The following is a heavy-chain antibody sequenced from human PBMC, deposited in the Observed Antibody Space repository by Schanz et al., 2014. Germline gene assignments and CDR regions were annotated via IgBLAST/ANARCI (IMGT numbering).Heavy chain of an antibody. V-gene: IGHV1-46*01. CDR2: INPSGGST. Sequence: QVQLVQSGAEVKKPGASVKVSCKASGYTFTSYYMYWVRQAPGQGLEWMGVINPSGGSTIYAQKFQGRVTMTRDTSTSTVYMELSSLRSEDTAVYYCARGTRGRTTDFWSGLYYFDYWGQGTLVTVSS. D-gene: IGHD3-3*01. CDR1: GYTFTSYY. J-gene: IGHJ4*02. CDR3: ARGTRGRTTDFWSGLYYFDY.